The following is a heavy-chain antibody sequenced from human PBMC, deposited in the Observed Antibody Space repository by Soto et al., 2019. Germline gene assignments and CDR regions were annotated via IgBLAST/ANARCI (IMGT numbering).Heavy chain of an antibody. CDR2: ISGSSDTI. Sequence: EVQLVESGGGLVQPGGSLRLSCAASGFTLSSYNMNWVRQAPGKGLEWVSYISGSSDTIYYADSVKGRFTISRDNAKNSLYLQMDSLRDEDTAVYYCARDHGGSTWFVGIYYYFGVDVW. V-gene: IGHV3-48*02. D-gene: IGHD6-13*01. CDR1: GFTLSSYN. CDR3: ARDHGGSTWFVGIYYYFGVDV. J-gene: IGHJ6*01.